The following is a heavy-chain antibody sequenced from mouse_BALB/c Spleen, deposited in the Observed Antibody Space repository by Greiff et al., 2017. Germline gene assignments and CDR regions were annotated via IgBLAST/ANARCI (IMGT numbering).Heavy chain of an antibody. V-gene: IGHV3-2*02. CDR2: ISYSGST. CDR1: GYSITSDYA. Sequence: EVQLQESGPGLVKPSQSLSLTCTVTGYSITSDYAWNWIRQFPGNKLEWMGYISYSGSTSYNPSLKSRISITRDTSKNQFFLQLNSVTTEDTATYYCARGGNRYDAMDYWGQGTSVTVSS. CDR3: ARGGNRYDAMDY. D-gene: IGHD2-14*01. J-gene: IGHJ4*01.